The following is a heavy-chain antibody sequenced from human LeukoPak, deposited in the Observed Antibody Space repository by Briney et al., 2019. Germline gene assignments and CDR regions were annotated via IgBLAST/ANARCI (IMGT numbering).Heavy chain of an antibody. Sequence: PGGSLRLSCAASGFTVSSNYMSWVRQAPGKGLEWVSVIYSDGRIHSADSVKGRFTISRDDSKNTLSLQMNGLRAEDTAVYYCARESGYSYGLAGFFDYWDQGTLVTVSS. D-gene: IGHD5-18*01. CDR3: ARESGYSYGLAGFFDY. CDR2: IYSDGRI. V-gene: IGHV3-53*01. CDR1: GFTVSSNY. J-gene: IGHJ4*02.